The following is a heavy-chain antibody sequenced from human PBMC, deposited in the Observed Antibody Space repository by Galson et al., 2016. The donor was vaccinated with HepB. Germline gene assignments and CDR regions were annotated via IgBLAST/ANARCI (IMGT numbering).Heavy chain of an antibody. CDR1: GFTFSSYA. V-gene: IGHV3-64D*06. D-gene: IGHD3-9*01. J-gene: IGHJ3*02. CDR2: TSSNGGST. CDR3: VKDGGDFDWFPPDAFDI. Sequence: SLRLSCAASGFTFSSYAMHWVRQAPGKGLQYVSATSSNGGSTYYADSVKGRFTISRDNSKNTLYLQMSSLRAEDTAVYYCVKDGGDFDWFPPDAFDIWGQGTMVTVSS.